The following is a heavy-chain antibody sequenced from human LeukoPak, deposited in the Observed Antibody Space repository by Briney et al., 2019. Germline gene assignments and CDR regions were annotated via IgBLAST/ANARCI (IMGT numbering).Heavy chain of an antibody. CDR2: INHSGST. CDR1: GGSFSGYY. CDR3: ARSHYDFWSGHGVFDY. V-gene: IGHV4-34*01. Sequence: SETLSLTCAVYGGSFSGYYWSWIRQPPGKGLEWIGEINHSGSTNKKPSLKSRVTISVDTSKNQFSLKLSSVTAADTAVYYCARSHYDFWSGHGVFDYWGQGTLVTVSS. J-gene: IGHJ4*02. D-gene: IGHD3-3*01.